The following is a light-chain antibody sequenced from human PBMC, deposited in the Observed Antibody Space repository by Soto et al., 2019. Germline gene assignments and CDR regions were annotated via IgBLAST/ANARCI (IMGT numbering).Light chain of an antibody. V-gene: IGKV2-28*01. Sequence: IALTQSPLSLPVTPGEPASISCRASQSLLFSNGYNYLDLYLQKPGQSPQLLIYLGSSRASGVPDRFSGSGSGTDFTLKISRVEAEDVGVYYCMQPLQSWTFGQGTKVDIK. CDR2: LGS. CDR3: MQPLQSWT. J-gene: IGKJ1*01. CDR1: QSLLFSNGYNY.